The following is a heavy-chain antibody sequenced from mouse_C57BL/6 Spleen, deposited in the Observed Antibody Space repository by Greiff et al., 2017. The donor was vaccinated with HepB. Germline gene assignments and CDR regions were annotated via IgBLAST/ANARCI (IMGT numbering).Heavy chain of an antibody. J-gene: IGHJ1*03. D-gene: IGHD1-1*01. CDR3: ARKAAATVVANWDFDG. Sequence: EVKLMESGPGLVKPSQSLSLTCSVTGYSITSGYYWNWIRQFPGNKLEWMGYISYDGSNNYNPSLKNRIAITRDTSKNQFFLKLNSVTTEDTATYYCARKAAATVVANWDFDGWGTGTTVTVSS. CDR1: GYSITSGYY. V-gene: IGHV3-6*01. CDR2: ISYDGSN.